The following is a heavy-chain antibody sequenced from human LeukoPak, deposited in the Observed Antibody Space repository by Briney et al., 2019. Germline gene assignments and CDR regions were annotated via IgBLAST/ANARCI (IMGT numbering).Heavy chain of an antibody. J-gene: IGHJ3*02. Sequence: PGGSLRLSCAASGFTFSSYAMSWVRQAPGKGLEWVSAISGSGGSTYYADSVKGRFTISRDNSKNTLYLQMNSLRAEDTAVYYCAKSLKARITMIVVVITGAFDIWGQGTMVTVSS. CDR3: AKSLKARITMIVVVITGAFDI. D-gene: IGHD3-22*01. CDR2: ISGSGGST. V-gene: IGHV3-23*01. CDR1: GFTFSSYA.